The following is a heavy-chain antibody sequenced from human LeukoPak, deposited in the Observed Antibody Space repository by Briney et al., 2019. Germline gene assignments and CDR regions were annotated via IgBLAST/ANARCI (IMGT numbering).Heavy chain of an antibody. CDR2: MNPNNGNT. CDR1: GFTFTSYD. D-gene: IGHD3-10*01. CDR3: VRDGEGVAISVNYWFDP. Sequence: ASVEVSCKASGFTFTSYDINWVRQASGQGLEWMGWMNPNNGNTGYAQKFQGRVTMTRDTSISTAYMELRGLRSEDTAVYYCVRDGEGVAISVNYWFDPWGQGTLVTVSS. J-gene: IGHJ5*02. V-gene: IGHV1-8*01.